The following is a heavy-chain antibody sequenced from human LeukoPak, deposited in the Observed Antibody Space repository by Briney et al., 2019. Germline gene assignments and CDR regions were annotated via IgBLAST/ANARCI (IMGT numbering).Heavy chain of an antibody. V-gene: IGHV4-59*12. CDR2: IYYSGST. CDR1: GGSISSYY. J-gene: IGHJ5*02. CDR3: ARDLTPVWFDP. Sequence: SETLSLACTVSGGSISSYYWSWIRQPPGKGLEWIGYIYYSGSTNYNPSLKSRVTISVDTSKNQFSLKLSSVTAADTAVYYCARDLTPVWFDPWGQGTLVTVSS.